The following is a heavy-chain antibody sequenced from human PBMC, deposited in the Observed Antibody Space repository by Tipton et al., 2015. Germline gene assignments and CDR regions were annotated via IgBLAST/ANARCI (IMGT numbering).Heavy chain of an antibody. CDR3: AREVWDSGSSGYDY. CDR2: INHNGIT. J-gene: IGHJ4*02. CDR1: GGSFTGYY. D-gene: IGHD3-22*01. Sequence: TLSLTCAVYGGSFTGYYWSWIRQPPGKGLEWIGEINHNGITIYNPSLKSRVTISVDTSKNQFSVHLSSVTAADTAVYYCAREVWDSGSSGYDYWGQGTLVTVSS. V-gene: IGHV4-34*01.